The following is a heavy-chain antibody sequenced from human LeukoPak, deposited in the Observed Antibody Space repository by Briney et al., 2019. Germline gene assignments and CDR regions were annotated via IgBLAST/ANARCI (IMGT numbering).Heavy chain of an antibody. D-gene: IGHD3-16*01. Sequence: SETLSLICAVYGGSFSGYYWSWLRQPPGKGVEWIGEINHSGITNYNPSLKSRVTISVDTSKNQFSLKLSSVTAADTAVYYCASLRRGELYSLGYWGQGTLVTVSS. V-gene: IGHV4-34*01. CDR2: INHSGIT. CDR1: GGSFSGYY. J-gene: IGHJ4*02. CDR3: ASLRRGELYSLGY.